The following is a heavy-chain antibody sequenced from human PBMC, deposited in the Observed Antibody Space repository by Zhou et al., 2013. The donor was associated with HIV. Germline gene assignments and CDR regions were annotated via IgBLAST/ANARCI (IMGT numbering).Heavy chain of an antibody. Sequence: QVQLVQSGAEVKKPGSSVKVSCKASGGTFSSYAISWVRQAPGQGLEWMGIINPDGGSTTYAQKFQGRVTMTRDTSTSTVYMELSSLRSEDTAVYFCGRALTTREAFDIWGQGTMVTISS. CDR1: GGTFSSYA. J-gene: IGHJ3*02. CDR2: INPDGGST. CDR3: GRALTTREAFDI. D-gene: IGHD4-17*01. V-gene: IGHV1-46*01.